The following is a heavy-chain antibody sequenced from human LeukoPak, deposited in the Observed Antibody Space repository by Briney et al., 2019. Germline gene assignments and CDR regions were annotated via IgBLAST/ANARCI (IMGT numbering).Heavy chain of an antibody. CDR1: GFLFGPYW. CDR3: ARDRGLPDAFDV. D-gene: IGHD2-15*01. V-gene: IGHV3-74*01. Sequence: GGSLRLSCAASGFLFGPYWMHWVRQAPGKGLVWVSHMNSDGSTTVYADSVEGRFTISRDNAKNTLYLQMNSLRAEDSAVYYCARDRGLPDAFDVWGQGAMVTVSS. J-gene: IGHJ3*01. CDR2: MNSDGSTT.